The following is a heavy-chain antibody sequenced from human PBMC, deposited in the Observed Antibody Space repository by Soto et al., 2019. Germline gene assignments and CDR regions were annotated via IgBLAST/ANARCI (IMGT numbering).Heavy chain of an antibody. CDR1: GGSISSYY. CDR2: IYYSGST. Sequence: PSETLSLTCTVSGGSISSYYWSWIRQPPGKGLEWIGYIYYSGSTNYNPSLKSRVTISVDTSKNQFSLKLSSVTAADTAVYYCARDPRDSLNAFDIWGQGTMVTVS. D-gene: IGHD3-22*01. V-gene: IGHV4-59*01. J-gene: IGHJ3*02. CDR3: ARDPRDSLNAFDI.